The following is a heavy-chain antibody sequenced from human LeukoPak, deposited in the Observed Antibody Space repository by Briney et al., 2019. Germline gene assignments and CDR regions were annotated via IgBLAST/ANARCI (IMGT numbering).Heavy chain of an antibody. V-gene: IGHV1-18*01. CDR3: ARVHLAERADSSGYLGHGAFDI. Sequence: GASVKVSCKASGYTFTSYGISWVRQAPGQGLEWMGWISAYNGNTNYAQKLQGRVTMTTDTSTSTAYMELRSLRSDDTAVYYCARVHLAERADSSGYLGHGAFDIWGQGTMVTVSS. D-gene: IGHD3-22*01. CDR1: GYTFTSYG. CDR2: ISAYNGNT. J-gene: IGHJ3*02.